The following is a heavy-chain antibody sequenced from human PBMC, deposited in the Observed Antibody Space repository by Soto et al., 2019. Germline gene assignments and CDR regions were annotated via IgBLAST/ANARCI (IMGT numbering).Heavy chain of an antibody. CDR2: ISPYNGNT. Sequence: QIQLVQSGAEVKKPGASVRVSCETSGYTFVSYGISWVRQAPGQGLEWMGWISPYNGNTNYAEKFKDRVTLTTDTSTDTAFLDLRSLTSDDTAVYFCARDQYYFDSSGYYDFWVQGTLVTVSS. CDR1: GYTFVSYG. D-gene: IGHD3-22*01. CDR3: ARDQYYFDSSGYYDF. V-gene: IGHV1-18*04. J-gene: IGHJ4*02.